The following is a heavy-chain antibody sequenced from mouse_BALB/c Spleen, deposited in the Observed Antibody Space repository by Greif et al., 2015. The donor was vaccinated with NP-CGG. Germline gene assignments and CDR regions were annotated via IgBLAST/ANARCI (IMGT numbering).Heavy chain of an antibody. J-gene: IGHJ2*01. CDR2: IWAGGST. V-gene: IGHV2-9*02. CDR3: ASGGGTYYFDY. D-gene: IGHD4-1*01. Sequence: VQLQESGPGLVAPSQSLSITCTVSGFSLTSYGVHWVRQPPGRGLEWLGVIWAGGSTNYNSALMSRLSISKDNSKSQVFLKMDSLQTDDTAMYYCASGGGTYYFDYWGQGTTLTVSS. CDR1: GFSLTSYG.